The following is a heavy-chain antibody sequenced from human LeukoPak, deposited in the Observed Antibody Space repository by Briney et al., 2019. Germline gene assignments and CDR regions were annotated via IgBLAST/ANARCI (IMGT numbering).Heavy chain of an antibody. D-gene: IGHD4-23*01. CDR2: ISSSSSYI. V-gene: IGHV3-21*01. J-gene: IGHJ4*02. CDR3: ARHKIWDGYGGLFDC. CDR1: GFTFSSYS. Sequence: GGSLRLSCAASGFTFSSYSMNWVRQAPGKGLEWVSSISSSSSYIYYADSVKGRFTISRDNAKNSLYLQMNSLRAEDTAVYYCARHKIWDGYGGLFDCWGQGTLVTVSS.